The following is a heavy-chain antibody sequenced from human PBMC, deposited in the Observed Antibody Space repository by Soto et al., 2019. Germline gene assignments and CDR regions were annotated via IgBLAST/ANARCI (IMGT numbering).Heavy chain of an antibody. CDR1: GYTFTSYG. CDR2: ISAYNGNT. Sequence: GASVKVSCKASGYTFTSYGISWVRQAPGQGLEWMGWISAYNGNTNYAQQLQGRVTMTTDTSTSTAYMELRSLRSDDTAVYYCARDRETTVTTLGYYYYYGMDVWGQGTTGTVS. CDR3: ARDRETTVTTLGYYYYYGMDV. V-gene: IGHV1-18*04. D-gene: IGHD4-17*01. J-gene: IGHJ6*02.